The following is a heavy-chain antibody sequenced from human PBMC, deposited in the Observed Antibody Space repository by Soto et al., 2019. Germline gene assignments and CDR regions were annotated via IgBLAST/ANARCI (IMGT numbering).Heavy chain of an antibody. J-gene: IGHJ5*02. D-gene: IGHD6-6*01. Sequence: QVQLQESGPGLVKPSETLSLTCTVSGGSISSYYWGWIRQPPGKGLEWIGYIYYSGSTKYNPSLKSRLTISADTSKNEFSLKLSSVTAADTAVYYCVRRIAARTPWFDPWGQGTLVTVSS. CDR1: GGSISSYY. CDR2: IYYSGST. CDR3: VRRIAARTPWFDP. V-gene: IGHV4-59*08.